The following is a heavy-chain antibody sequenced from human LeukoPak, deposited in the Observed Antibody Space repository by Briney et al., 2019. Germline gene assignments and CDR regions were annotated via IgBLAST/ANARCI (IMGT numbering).Heavy chain of an antibody. Sequence: ASVKVSCKASGYTFTSYYMHWVRQAPGQGLEWMGIINPSGGSTSYAQKFQGRVTMTRDMSTSTVYMELSSLRSEDTAVYYCAREEVGATQIDYWGQGTLVTVSS. D-gene: IGHD1-26*01. J-gene: IGHJ4*02. CDR1: GYTFTSYY. CDR3: AREEVGATQIDY. CDR2: INPSGGST. V-gene: IGHV1-46*01.